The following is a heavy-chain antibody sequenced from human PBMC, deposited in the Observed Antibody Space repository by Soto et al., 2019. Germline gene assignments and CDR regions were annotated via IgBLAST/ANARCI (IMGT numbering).Heavy chain of an antibody. CDR1: GYTFSSNSG. V-gene: IGHV1-18*01. D-gene: IGHD2-2*01. CDR3: VVVPIAGFNWFDP. Sequence: VLVNVYCKAAGYTFSSNSGITWVRQDPGQGLEWMGWINPYNGNTDYAQKLQGRVTMTTDTSTSTAYMELRSLRSDDTAVYYCVVVPIAGFNWFDPWGQGTLVTVSS. J-gene: IGHJ5*02. CDR2: INPYNGNT.